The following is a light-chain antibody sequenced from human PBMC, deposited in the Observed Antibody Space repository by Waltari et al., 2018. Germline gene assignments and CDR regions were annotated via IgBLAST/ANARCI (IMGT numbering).Light chain of an antibody. CDR1: QDISKS. CDR2: DAS. V-gene: IGKV1-16*01. J-gene: IGKJ4*01. CDR3: QQLKSYPLT. Sequence: DIQLTQSPSSLSASVGDRVTITCRASQDISKSLAGFQQKPGKAPKTLISDASTLQSGVPSTFTGSGSGTDFTFTISSLQPEDYVTYYCQQLKSYPLTFGGGTKVEIK.